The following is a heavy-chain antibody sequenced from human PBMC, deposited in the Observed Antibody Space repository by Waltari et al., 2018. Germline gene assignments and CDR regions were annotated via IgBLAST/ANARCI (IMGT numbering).Heavy chain of an antibody. CDR3: ARGLPYSSSWYGFYFDY. V-gene: IGHV4-30-4*08. D-gene: IGHD6-13*01. CDR1: GGSISSGDYY. Sequence: QVQLQESGPGLVKPSQTLSLTCTVSGGSISSGDYYWSWIRQPPGKGLEWIGYIYYSGSTDYNPSLKSRVTISVDTSKNQFSLKLSSVTAADTAVYYCARGLPYSSSWYGFYFDYWGQGTLVTVSS. J-gene: IGHJ4*02. CDR2: IYYSGST.